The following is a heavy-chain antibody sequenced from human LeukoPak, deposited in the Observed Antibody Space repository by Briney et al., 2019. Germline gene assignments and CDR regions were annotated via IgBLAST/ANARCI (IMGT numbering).Heavy chain of an antibody. CDR2: IKQDGSEK. J-gene: IGHJ6*04. V-gene: IGHV3-7*03. Sequence: GGSLRLSCAASGFTFSSYWMSWVRQAPGKGLEWVANIKQDGSEKYYVDSVKGRFTISRDNAKNSLYLQVNSLRAEDTAVYYCARDVSLGYCSSTSCFTTAWGVWGKGTTVTVSS. D-gene: IGHD2-2*01. CDR1: GFTFSSYW. CDR3: ARDVSLGYCSSTSCFTTAWGV.